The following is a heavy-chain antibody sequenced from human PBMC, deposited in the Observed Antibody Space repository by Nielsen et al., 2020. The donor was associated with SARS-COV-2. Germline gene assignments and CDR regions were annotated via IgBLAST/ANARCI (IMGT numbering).Heavy chain of an antibody. J-gene: IGHJ4*02. CDR2: IYYIGSS. CDR1: GDSISSSY. Sequence: SETLSLTCTVSGDSISSSYWSWIRQSPEKGLEWIGYIYYIGSSNYNPSLKSRVTISIDASKNQFSLKLSSVTAADTAVYYCARLDYAHFDYWGQGTLVTVSS. CDR3: ARLDYAHFDY. V-gene: IGHV4-59*01. D-gene: IGHD3-16*01.